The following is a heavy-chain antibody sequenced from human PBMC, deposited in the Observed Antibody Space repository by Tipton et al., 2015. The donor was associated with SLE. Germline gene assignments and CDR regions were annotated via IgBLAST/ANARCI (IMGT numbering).Heavy chain of an antibody. CDR2: IYYSGST. J-gene: IGHJ6*03. V-gene: IGHV4-59*12. CDR1: GDSISSYY. Sequence: TLSLTCTVSGDSISSYYWSWIRQPPGKGLEWIGYIYYSGSTNYNPSLKSRVTISVDTSKNQFSLKLTSVTAADTAVYYCARGQLMGRAAPYIDVWGRGTTVIVSS. CDR3: ARGQLMGRAAPYIDV. D-gene: IGHD1-1*01.